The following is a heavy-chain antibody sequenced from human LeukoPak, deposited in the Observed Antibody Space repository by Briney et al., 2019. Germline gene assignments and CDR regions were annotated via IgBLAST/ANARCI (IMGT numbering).Heavy chain of an antibody. CDR3: ARVSGGLELHLDY. CDR2: ISSSSSYI. V-gene: IGHV3-21*01. D-gene: IGHD1-7*01. CDR1: GFTFSSYS. J-gene: IGHJ4*02. Sequence: GGSLRLSWAASGFTFSSYSMNWVRQAPGKGLEWVLSISSSSSYIYYADSVKVRFTISRDNAKNSLYLQMNSLRAEDTAVYYCARVSGGLELHLDYWGQGTLVTVSS.